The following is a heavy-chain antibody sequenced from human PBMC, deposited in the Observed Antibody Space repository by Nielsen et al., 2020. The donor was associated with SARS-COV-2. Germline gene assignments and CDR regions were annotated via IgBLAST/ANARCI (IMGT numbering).Heavy chain of an antibody. D-gene: IGHD6-25*01. Sequence: GESLKISCEASGFSFDDHGMSWVRQPPGKGLEWVAGINWNGGTTGYGDSVKGRFTISRDNAKKSLYLQMNSLRAEDTALYHCARDNRLVAAGYYYGMDVWGQGTAVTVSS. CDR3: ARDNRLVAAGYYYGMDV. CDR2: INWNGGTT. V-gene: IGHV3-20*01. J-gene: IGHJ6*02. CDR1: GFSFDDHG.